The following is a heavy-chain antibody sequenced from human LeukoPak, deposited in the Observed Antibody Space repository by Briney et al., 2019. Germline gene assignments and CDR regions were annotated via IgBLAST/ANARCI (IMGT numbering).Heavy chain of an antibody. D-gene: IGHD1-1*01. CDR2: ISGSGGTT. CDR3: AKGDLGFGNYYFDY. Sequence: PGGFLRLSCAASGFTFSSYAMNWVRQAPGKGLEWVSSISGSGGTTYTADSVKGRFTISRDNSKNTLYLQMNSLRAEDTAVYYCAKGDLGFGNYYFDYWGQGTLVTVSS. J-gene: IGHJ4*02. CDR1: GFTFSSYA. V-gene: IGHV3-23*01.